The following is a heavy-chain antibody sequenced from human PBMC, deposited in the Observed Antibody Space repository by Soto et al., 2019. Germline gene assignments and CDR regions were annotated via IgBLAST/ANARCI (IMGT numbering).Heavy chain of an antibody. J-gene: IGHJ2*01. V-gene: IGHV1-69*01. Sequence: QVQLVQSGAEVKKPGSSVKVSCKASGGTFSSYAISWVRQAPGQGLEWMGGIIPIFGTANYAQKFQGRVTITADEATSTAYMELSSLRSEDTAVYYCSSRRGGVLYWYFDLWGRGTLVTVSS. D-gene: IGHD3-16*01. CDR3: SSRRGGVLYWYFDL. CDR2: IIPIFGTA. CDR1: GGTFSSYA.